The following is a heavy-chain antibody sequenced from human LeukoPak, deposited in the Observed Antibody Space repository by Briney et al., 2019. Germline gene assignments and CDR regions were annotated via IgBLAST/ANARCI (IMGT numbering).Heavy chain of an antibody. Sequence: GGSLRLSCAASGFTVSSQYMSGLRQAPGKALEWVSVIFSGRTTFYADSVKGRFTISRDNSENTLYLQMNSLRAEDTAVYYCATSHTDYELDYWGQGTLVTVSS. CDR2: IFSGRTT. V-gene: IGHV3-66*01. CDR1: GFTVSSQY. CDR3: ATSHTDYELDY. D-gene: IGHD4-17*01. J-gene: IGHJ4*02.